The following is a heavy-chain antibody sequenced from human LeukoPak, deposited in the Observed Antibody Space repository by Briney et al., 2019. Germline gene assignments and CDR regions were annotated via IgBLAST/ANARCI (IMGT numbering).Heavy chain of an antibody. CDR1: GFTFSSYG. J-gene: IGHJ4*02. D-gene: IGHD3-3*01. Sequence: GSLRLSCAAAGFTFSSYGMHWVRQAPGKGLGGVAFIRFDGSNQYYADSVKSRFTISRDNSKNTLYLQMNSLRAEDTAVYYCAKDKVTIFGVVISLFDYWGQGTLVTVSS. CDR2: IRFDGSNQ. V-gene: IGHV3-30*02. CDR3: AKDKVTIFGVVISLFDY.